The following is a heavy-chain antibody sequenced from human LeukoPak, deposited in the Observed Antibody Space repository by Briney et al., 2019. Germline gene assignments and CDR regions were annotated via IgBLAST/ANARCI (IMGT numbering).Heavy chain of an antibody. V-gene: IGHV3-64D*09. J-gene: IGHJ4*02. CDR1: GFTFTNYA. Sequence: GGSLRLSCSASGFTFTNYALHWVRQAPGKGLEYVSSISTDGSTTFYADSVRGRFTISRDNSKNTLYLQLSSLTTEDTAVYYCVKESDTATVRGCLDYWGQGTLVTVSS. CDR3: VKESDTATVRGCLDY. D-gene: IGHD5-18*01. CDR2: ISTDGSTT.